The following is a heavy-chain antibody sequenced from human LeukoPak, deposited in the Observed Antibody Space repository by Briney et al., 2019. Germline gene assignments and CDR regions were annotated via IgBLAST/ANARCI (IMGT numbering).Heavy chain of an antibody. CDR1: GGSISSNNYY. Sequence: PSETLSLTCTVSGGSISSNNYYWGWIRQPPGKGLEWIGEINHSGSTNYNPPLKSRVTISVDTAKNQFSLKLRYVTAADTAVYYCASRYSSSWYVKRYAEYFQHWGQGTLVTVSS. CDR2: INHSGST. CDR3: ASRYSSSWYVKRYAEYFQH. J-gene: IGHJ1*01. V-gene: IGHV4-39*07. D-gene: IGHD6-13*01.